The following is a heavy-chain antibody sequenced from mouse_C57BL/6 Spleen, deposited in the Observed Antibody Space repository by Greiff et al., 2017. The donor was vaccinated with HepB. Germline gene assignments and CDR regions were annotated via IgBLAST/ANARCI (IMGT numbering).Heavy chain of an antibody. V-gene: IGHV2-5*01. D-gene: IGHD1-1*01. CDR2: IWRGGST. J-gene: IGHJ3*01. CDR3: AKKGDYGSSGAWFAY. Sequence: QVQLQQSGPGLVQPSQSLSITCTVSGFSFTSYGVHWVRQSPGKGLEWLGVIWRGGSTDYNAAFMSRLSITKDNSKSQVFFKMNRLQADDTAIYYCAKKGDYGSSGAWFAYWGQGTLVTVSA. CDR1: GFSFTSYG.